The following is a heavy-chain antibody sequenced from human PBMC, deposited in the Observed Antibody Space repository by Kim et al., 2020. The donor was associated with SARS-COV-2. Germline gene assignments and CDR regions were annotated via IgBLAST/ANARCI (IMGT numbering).Heavy chain of an antibody. Sequence: ASVKVSCKVSGYTFTELSMHWVRQAPGKGLEWMGCFDPEDGETIYAQKFQGRVTMTEDTSTDTAYMELSSLRSEDTAVYYCATADPSFGDILTVSVLRDAFDIWGQGTMVTVSS. CDR1: GYTFTELS. CDR2: FDPEDGET. J-gene: IGHJ3*02. V-gene: IGHV1-24*01. D-gene: IGHD3-9*01. CDR3: ATADPSFGDILTVSVLRDAFDI.